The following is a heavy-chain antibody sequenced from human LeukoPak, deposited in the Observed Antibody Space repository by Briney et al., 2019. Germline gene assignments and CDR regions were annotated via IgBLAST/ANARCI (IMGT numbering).Heavy chain of an antibody. Sequence: ASVKVSCKASGYTFTSYDINWVRQATGQGLEWMGRMNPNSGNTGYAQKFQGRVTMTRNTSISTAYMDLTRLRSDDTAVYYCAIEDCYDGSGCSKNFKYWGRGTLVTVSS. CDR3: AIEDCYDGSGCSKNFKY. V-gene: IGHV1-8*01. CDR1: GYTFTSYD. D-gene: IGHD3-22*01. CDR2: MNPNSGNT. J-gene: IGHJ4*02.